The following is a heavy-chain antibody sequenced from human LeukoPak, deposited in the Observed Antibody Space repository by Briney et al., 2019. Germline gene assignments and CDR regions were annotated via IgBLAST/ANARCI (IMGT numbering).Heavy chain of an antibody. CDR2: ISGSGGST. J-gene: IGHJ1*01. Sequence: GGSLGLSCAASGFTFSSYAMSWVRQAPGKGLEWVSAISGSGGSTYYADSVKGRFTISRDNSKNTLYLQMNSLRAEDTAVYYRAKWGSYDSSGYYSPEYFQHWGQGTLVTVSS. CDR1: GFTFSSYA. V-gene: IGHV3-23*01. CDR3: AKWGSYDSSGYYSPEYFQH. D-gene: IGHD3-22*01.